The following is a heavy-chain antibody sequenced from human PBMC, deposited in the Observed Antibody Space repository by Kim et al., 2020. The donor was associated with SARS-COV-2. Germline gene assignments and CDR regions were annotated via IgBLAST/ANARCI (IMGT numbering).Heavy chain of an antibody. V-gene: IGHV3-49*04. CDR2: IRSKAYGGTT. Sequence: GGSLRLSCTASGFTFGDYAMSWVRQAPGKGLEWVGFIRSKAYGGTTEYAASVKGRFTISRDDSKSIAYLQMNSLKTEDTAVYYCTRDADTVTTGYWGQGTLVTVSS. CDR1: GFTFGDYA. CDR3: TRDADTVTTGY. J-gene: IGHJ4*02. D-gene: IGHD4-17*01.